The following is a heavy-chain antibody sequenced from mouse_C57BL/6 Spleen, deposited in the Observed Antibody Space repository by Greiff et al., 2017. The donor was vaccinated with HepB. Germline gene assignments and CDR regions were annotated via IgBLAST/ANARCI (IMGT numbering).Heavy chain of an antibody. Sequence: QVQLKQSGAELVKPGASVKISCKASGYAFSSYWMNWVKQRPGKGLEWIGQIYPGDGDTNYNGKFKGKATLTADKSSSTAYMQLSSLTSEDSAVYFCARFSTNGSPYWYFDVWGTGTTVTVSS. J-gene: IGHJ1*03. CDR2: IYPGDGDT. D-gene: IGHD1-1*01. CDR1: GYAFSSYW. CDR3: ARFSTNGSPYWYFDV. V-gene: IGHV1-80*01.